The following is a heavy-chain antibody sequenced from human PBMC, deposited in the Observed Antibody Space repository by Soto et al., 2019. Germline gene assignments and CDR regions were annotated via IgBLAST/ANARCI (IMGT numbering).Heavy chain of an antibody. V-gene: IGHV4-34*01. CDR1: GGSFSGYY. CDR3: ARGQSSLLLDC. Sequence: SETLSLTCAVYGGSFSGYYWSWVRQPPGKGLEWIGEINHSGSTNYNPSLKSRVTISVDTSKNQFSLKLSSVTAADTAVYYCARGQSSLLLDCWGQGVLGTVSS. D-gene: IGHD2-8*02. J-gene: IGHJ4*02. CDR2: INHSGST.